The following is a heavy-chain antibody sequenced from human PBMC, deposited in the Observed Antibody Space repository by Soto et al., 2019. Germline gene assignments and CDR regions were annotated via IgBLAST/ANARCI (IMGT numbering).Heavy chain of an antibody. J-gene: IGHJ3*01. CDR3: ARPDTGNVAFDV. CDR2: IKPDGSEK. CDR1: AFTFSRYW. V-gene: IGHV3-7*01. D-gene: IGHD4-4*01. Sequence: PGGSLRLSCAASAFTFSRYWMTWVRQAPGKGLEWLANIKPDGSEKYYVDSVKGRFTISRDNAKNSLYLQMNSLRAEDTAAYYCARPDTGNVAFDVRGQGTMVTVS.